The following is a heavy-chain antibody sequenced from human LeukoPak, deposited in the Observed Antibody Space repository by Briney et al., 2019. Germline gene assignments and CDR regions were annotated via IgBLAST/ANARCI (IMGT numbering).Heavy chain of an antibody. D-gene: IGHD1-26*01. CDR1: GDSISSYY. Sequence: SETLSLTCTVSGDSISSYYWSWIRQPPGKGLEWIGYIYYSGSTNYSPSLKSRVTISIDTSKKHFSLKLSSVTAADTAVYYCARLLQVGSTVFDYWGQGTLVTVSS. V-gene: IGHV4-59*08. CDR2: IYYSGST. CDR3: ARLLQVGSTVFDY. J-gene: IGHJ4*02.